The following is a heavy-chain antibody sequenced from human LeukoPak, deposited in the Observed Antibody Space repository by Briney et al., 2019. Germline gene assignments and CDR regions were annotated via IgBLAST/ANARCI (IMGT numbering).Heavy chain of an antibody. Sequence: GGSLRLSCAASGFTFRSDAMSWVRHAPGKGLEWVSAISSGGSTTYYADSVKGRFTISRDNSKNTLYLQMNSLRAEDTAVYYCATDDNYYGSGSYYFYWGQGTLVTVSS. CDR3: ATDDNYYGSGSYYFY. V-gene: IGHV3-23*01. CDR1: GFTFRSDA. J-gene: IGHJ4*02. CDR2: ISSGGSTT. D-gene: IGHD3-10*01.